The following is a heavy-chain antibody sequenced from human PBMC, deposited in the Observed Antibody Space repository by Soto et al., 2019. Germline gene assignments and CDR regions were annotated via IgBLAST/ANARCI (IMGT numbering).Heavy chain of an antibody. J-gene: IGHJ5*02. CDR3: ARILTYYYGSGSSRFDP. Sequence: SGPTLVNATETLTLTCTVSGFSLSNARMGESWIRQPPGKALEWLAHIFSNDEKSYSTSLKSRLTISKDTSKSQVVLTMTNMDPVDTATYYCARILTYYYGSGSSRFDPWGQGTLVTVSS. CDR2: IFSNDEK. V-gene: IGHV2-26*01. D-gene: IGHD3-10*01. CDR1: GFSLSNARMG.